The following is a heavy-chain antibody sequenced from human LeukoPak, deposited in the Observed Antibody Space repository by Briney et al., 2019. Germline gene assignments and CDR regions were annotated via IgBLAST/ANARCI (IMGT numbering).Heavy chain of an antibody. V-gene: IGHV1-69*04. CDR1: GGTFSSYA. J-gene: IGHJ4*02. CDR3: ARVAYSSSWYVRERFDY. CDR2: IIPILGIA. D-gene: IGHD6-13*01. Sequence: GSSVKVSCKASGGTFSSYAISWVRQAPGQGLEWMGRIIPILGIANYAQKFQGRVTITADKSTSTAYMELSSLRSEDTAVYYCARVAYSSSWYVRERFDYWGQGTLVTVSS.